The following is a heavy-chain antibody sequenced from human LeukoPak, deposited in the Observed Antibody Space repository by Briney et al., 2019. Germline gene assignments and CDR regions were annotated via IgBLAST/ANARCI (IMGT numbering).Heavy chain of an antibody. Sequence: PGGSLRLSCAASGFTLSNYAMSWVRQAPGKGLEWVSAISGSGGNTYYADSVKGRFTISRDNSKSTLYLQMNSLRAEDTAVYYCARGTYSGYGTRFDYWGQGTLVTVSS. CDR2: ISGSGGNT. CDR1: GFTLSNYA. D-gene: IGHD5-12*01. J-gene: IGHJ4*02. V-gene: IGHV3-23*01. CDR3: ARGTYSGYGTRFDY.